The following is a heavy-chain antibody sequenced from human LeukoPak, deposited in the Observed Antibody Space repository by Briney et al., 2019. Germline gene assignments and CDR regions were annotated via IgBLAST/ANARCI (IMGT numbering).Heavy chain of an antibody. Sequence: SETLSLTCTVSGGSINYYYWSWIRQPPGKGLEWIGYIYYTGSTTYNPSLKSRVTISVDTSKNQFSLKLSSVTAADTAVYYCARDIQGGYDFWSGYSNYYYYMDVWGKGTTVTVSS. D-gene: IGHD3-3*01. V-gene: IGHV4-59*01. CDR1: GGSINYYY. CDR3: ARDIQGGYDFWSGYSNYYYYMDV. CDR2: IYYTGST. J-gene: IGHJ6*03.